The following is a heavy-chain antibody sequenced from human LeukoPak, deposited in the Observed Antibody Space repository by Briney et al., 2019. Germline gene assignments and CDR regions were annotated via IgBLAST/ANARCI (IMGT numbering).Heavy chain of an antibody. CDR2: ISAYNGNT. CDR1: GYTLTSYG. CDR3: ASGGTTMVRGAIKNHDY. D-gene: IGHD3-10*01. J-gene: IGHJ4*02. V-gene: IGHV1-18*01. Sequence: GASVKVSCKASGYTLTSYGISWVRQAPGQGLEWMGWISAYNGNTNYAQKLQGRVTMTTDTSTSTAYMELRSLRSDDTAVYYCASGGTTMVRGAIKNHDYWGQGTLVTVSS.